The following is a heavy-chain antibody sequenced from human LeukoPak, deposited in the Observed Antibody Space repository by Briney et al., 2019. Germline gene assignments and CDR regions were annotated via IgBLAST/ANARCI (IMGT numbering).Heavy chain of an antibody. V-gene: IGHV3-21*01. CDR1: GFTFSNSD. CDR2: ITTTSSYI. CDR3: ARELDDFDY. Sequence: GGSLRLSCATSGFTFSNSDMNWVRQAPGKGLEWVSSITTTSSYIYYADSVRGRFTISRDNAKNSLYLQMNSLRAEDTAVYYCARELDDFDYWGQGTLVTVSS. J-gene: IGHJ4*02. D-gene: IGHD6-6*01.